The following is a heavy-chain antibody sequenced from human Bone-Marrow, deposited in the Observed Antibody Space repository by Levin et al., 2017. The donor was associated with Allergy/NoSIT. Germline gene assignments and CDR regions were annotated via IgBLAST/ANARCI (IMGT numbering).Heavy chain of an antibody. CDR2: IYYSGST. CDR1: GGSIRSSSYY. D-gene: IGHD2-21*02. Sequence: SQTLSLTCTVSGGSIRSSSYYWGWIRQPPGKGLEWIGSIYYSGSTYYNPSLKSRVTISVDTSKNQFSLKLSSVTAADTAVYYCARIIVVVTAAQISNWFDPWGQGTLVTVSS. V-gene: IGHV4-39*07. J-gene: IGHJ5*02. CDR3: ARIIVVVTAAQISNWFDP.